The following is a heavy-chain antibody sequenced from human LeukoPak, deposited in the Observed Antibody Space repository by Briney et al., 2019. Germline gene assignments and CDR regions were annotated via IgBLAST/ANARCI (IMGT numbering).Heavy chain of an antibody. CDR1: GGSISSYY. J-gene: IGHJ5*02. V-gene: IGHV4-59*01. Sequence: SETLSLTCTVSGGSISSYYWSWIRQSPGKGLECIGYIHYTGSTNYNPSLKSRVTISVETSKNQFSLKLKSVTAADTAVYFCARGGYYGSGNDFRFDPWGQGTLVTVSS. CDR3: ARGGYYGSGNDFRFDP. D-gene: IGHD3-10*01. CDR2: IHYTGST.